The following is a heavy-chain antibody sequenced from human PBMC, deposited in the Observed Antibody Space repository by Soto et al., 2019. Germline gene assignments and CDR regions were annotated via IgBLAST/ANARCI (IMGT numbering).Heavy chain of an antibody. D-gene: IGHD3-10*01. CDR2: IIPILGIA. Sequence: QVQLVQSGAEVKKPGSSVKVSCKASGGTFSSYTISWVRQAPGQGLEWMGRIIPILGIANYAQKFQGRVTITADKSTSTAYMELSSLRSEDTAVYYCARERGYYGSGSISDWGQGTLVTVSS. V-gene: IGHV1-69*08. CDR3: ARERGYYGSGSISD. CDR1: GGTFSSYT. J-gene: IGHJ4*02.